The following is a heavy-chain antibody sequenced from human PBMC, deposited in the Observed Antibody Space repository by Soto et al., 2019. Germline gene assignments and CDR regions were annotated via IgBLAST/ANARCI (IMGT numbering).Heavy chain of an antibody. Sequence: EVQLLESGGGLVQPGGSLRLSCAASGFTFSNYAMSWVRQAPGKGLEWVSAISGSGDSTYYADSVKGQFTISRDNPKNTLYLQMNSMRAEDTALYYCAKDSPSAYSSGWPGFDYWGQGTLVTVSS. CDR2: ISGSGDST. D-gene: IGHD6-19*01. J-gene: IGHJ4*02. CDR1: GFTFSNYA. V-gene: IGHV3-23*01. CDR3: AKDSPSAYSSGWPGFDY.